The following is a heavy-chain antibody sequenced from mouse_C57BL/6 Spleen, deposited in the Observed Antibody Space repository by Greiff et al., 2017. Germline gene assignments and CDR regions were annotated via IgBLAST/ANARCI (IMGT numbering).Heavy chain of an antibody. Sequence: VQLQQPGAELVKPGTSVKLSCKASGYTFTSYWMQWVKQRPGQGLEWIGEIDPSDSYTNYNQKFKDKATLTVDTSSSTAYMQLSSLTSEDSAVYFCASRDPGTDYFDYWGQGTTLTVSS. V-gene: IGHV1-50*01. D-gene: IGHD3-3*01. CDR3: ASRDPGTDYFDY. J-gene: IGHJ2*01. CDR1: GYTFTSYW. CDR2: IDPSDSYT.